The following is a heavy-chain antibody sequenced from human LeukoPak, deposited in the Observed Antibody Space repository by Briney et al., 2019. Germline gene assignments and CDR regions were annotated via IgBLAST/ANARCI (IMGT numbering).Heavy chain of an antibody. V-gene: IGHV4-34*01. CDR2: INHSGST. Sequence: SETLSLTCAVYGGSFSGYYWSWIRQPPGKGLEWIGEINHSGSTNYNPSLKSRVTISVDTSKNQFSLKLSSVTAADTAVYYCARGGSSWGDYRRLLSYWGQGTLVTVSS. D-gene: IGHD4-17*01. CDR1: GGSFSGYY. J-gene: IGHJ4*02. CDR3: ARGGSSWGDYRRLLSY.